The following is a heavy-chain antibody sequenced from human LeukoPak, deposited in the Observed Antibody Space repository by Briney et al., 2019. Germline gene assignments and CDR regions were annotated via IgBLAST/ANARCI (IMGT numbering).Heavy chain of an antibody. D-gene: IGHD4-17*01. CDR3: VRDSDYGDYFDH. Sequence: PGGSLRLSCAASDFTFSAYTMNWIRLAPGKGLGWVSSISSSRTYIYYADPVKGRFTISRDNAKNSLYLQMNSLRAEDTALYFCVRDSDYGDYFDHWGQGTLVTVSS. CDR1: DFTFSAYT. CDR2: ISSSRTYI. V-gene: IGHV3-21*06. J-gene: IGHJ4*02.